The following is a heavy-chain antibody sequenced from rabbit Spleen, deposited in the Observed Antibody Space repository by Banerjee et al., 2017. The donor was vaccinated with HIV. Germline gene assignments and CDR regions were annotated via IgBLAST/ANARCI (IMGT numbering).Heavy chain of an antibody. CDR3: ARESGSSVSSYGMDL. V-gene: IGHV1S40*01. J-gene: IGHJ6*01. Sequence: QSLAESGVDLVKPGASLTLTCTASGVSFSRGYDMCWVRQAPGKGLEWIACIYTGNSKTYYANWAKGRFTISKTSSTTVTLQMTSLTAADTATYFCARESGSSVSSYGMDLWGPGTLVTVS. CDR1: GVSFSRGYD. CDR2: IYTGNSKT. D-gene: IGHD8-1*01.